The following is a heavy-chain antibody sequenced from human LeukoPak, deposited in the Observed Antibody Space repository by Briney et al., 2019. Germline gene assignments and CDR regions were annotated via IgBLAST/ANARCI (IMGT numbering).Heavy chain of an antibody. CDR1: GGSISSYC. CDR2: IYYSGST. J-gene: IGHJ4*02. V-gene: IGHV4-59*01. Sequence: SQTLSLTCTVSGGSISSYCWSWIRQPPGKGLEWIGFIYYSGSTNYNPSLKSRVTISVDTSKNQFSLKLSSVTAADTAVYYCASPGIVAAGTERGFDYWGQGALVTLST. D-gene: IGHD6-13*01. CDR3: ASPGIVAAGTERGFDY.